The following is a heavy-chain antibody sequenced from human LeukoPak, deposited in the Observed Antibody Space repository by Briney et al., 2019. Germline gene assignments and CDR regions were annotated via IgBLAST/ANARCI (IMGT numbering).Heavy chain of an antibody. D-gene: IGHD6-19*01. V-gene: IGHV3-23*01. Sequence: PGGSLRLSCTASGFTFSSYAMSWVRQAPGKGLEWVSAISGSGGSTYYADSVKGRFTISRDNSKNTLYLQMNSLRAEDTAVHYCAKGYSSGWFVFDLWGRGTLVTVSS. J-gene: IGHJ2*01. CDR2: ISGSGGST. CDR3: AKGYSSGWFVFDL. CDR1: GFTFSSYA.